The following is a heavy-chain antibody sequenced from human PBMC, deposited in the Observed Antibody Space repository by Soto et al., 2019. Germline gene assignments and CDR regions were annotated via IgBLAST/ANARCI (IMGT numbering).Heavy chain of an antibody. CDR1: GGSISSGGYY. D-gene: IGHD2-15*01. CDR2: IYYSGST. CDR3: ARDQVDDRVDY. J-gene: IGHJ4*02. V-gene: IGHV4-31*03. Sequence: QVQLQESGPGLVKPSQTLSLTCTVSGGSISSGGYYWSWIRQHPGKGLEWIGYIYYSGSTYYNPSLTSRGTLSVDTSKNQFALKLSSVTAADTAVYYCARDQVDDRVDYWVQGTLVTVS.